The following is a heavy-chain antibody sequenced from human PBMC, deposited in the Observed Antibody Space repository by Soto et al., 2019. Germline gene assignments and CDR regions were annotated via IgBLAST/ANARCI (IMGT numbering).Heavy chain of an antibody. Sequence: GESLKISCNCSGYSFTYYWLGLVRQMPGKGLEGMGIIYPGDSDARYIPSFQGQVTISVDTSINTAFLRWNSMTASDTAMYYCARQADYIILTGYFYYFDYWGQGTLVTVSS. D-gene: IGHD3-9*01. V-gene: IGHV5-51*01. J-gene: IGHJ4*02. CDR3: ARQADYIILTGYFYYFDY. CDR2: IYPGDSDA. CDR1: GYSFTYYW.